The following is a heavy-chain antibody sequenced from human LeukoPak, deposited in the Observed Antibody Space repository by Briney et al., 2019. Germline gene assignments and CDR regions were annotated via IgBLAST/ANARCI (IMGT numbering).Heavy chain of an antibody. Sequence: GGSLRLSCAASGFTFSSYAMSWVRQAPGKGLEWMGGFDPEDGETIYAQKFQGRVTMTEDTSTDTAYMELSSLRSEDTAVYYCATSLYSWNYLFGEYNWFDPWGQGTLVTVSS. CDR1: GFTFSSYA. CDR3: ATSLYSWNYLFGEYNWFDP. J-gene: IGHJ5*02. D-gene: IGHD1-7*01. CDR2: FDPEDGET. V-gene: IGHV1-24*01.